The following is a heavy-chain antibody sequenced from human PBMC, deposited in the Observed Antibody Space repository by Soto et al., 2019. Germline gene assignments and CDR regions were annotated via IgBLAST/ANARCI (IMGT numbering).Heavy chain of an antibody. CDR3: ARDRSTIYGVVTPIDY. CDR2: ISSGGDTI. V-gene: IGHV3-48*02. D-gene: IGHD3-3*01. CDR1: GFTFSPYS. J-gene: IGHJ4*02. Sequence: LRLSCAVSGFTFSPYSMNWVRQAPGKGLEWISYISSGGDTIYYADSVRGRFTVSRDNTKNSLYLQMDSLRDEDTAVYYCARDRSTIYGVVTPIDYWGQGTLVTVSS.